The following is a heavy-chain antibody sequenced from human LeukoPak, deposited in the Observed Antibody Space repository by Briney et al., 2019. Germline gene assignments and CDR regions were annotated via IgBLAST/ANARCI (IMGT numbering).Heavy chain of an antibody. D-gene: IGHD1-26*01. CDR2: FYPDDSDT. V-gene: IGHV5-51*01. CDR1: AYSFSTYW. CDR3: ARPSQMVVGSSTGLFDY. Sequence: GESLKISCQGFAYSFSTYWIAWVRQMPGQGREWMGSFYPDDSDTRYSPSFQGQVTFSADRSISTAFLQWSSLKASDSAMYYCARPSQMVVGSSTGLFDYWGQGTLVTVSS. J-gene: IGHJ4*02.